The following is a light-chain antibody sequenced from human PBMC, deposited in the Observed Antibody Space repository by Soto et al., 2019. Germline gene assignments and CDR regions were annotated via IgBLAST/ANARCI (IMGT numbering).Light chain of an antibody. J-gene: IGLJ3*02. V-gene: IGLV1-44*01. CDR3: AACDASLNGQV. CDR1: SSNIGKYP. Sequence: QSVLTQPPSASGTPGQRVTISCSGSSSNIGKYPVDWFQQLPGAAPKLLIYTNTHRPSGVPDRFSGSKSGSSASLAISGLQSEDEAYYFCAACDASLNGQVLGGGTKITVL. CDR2: TNT.